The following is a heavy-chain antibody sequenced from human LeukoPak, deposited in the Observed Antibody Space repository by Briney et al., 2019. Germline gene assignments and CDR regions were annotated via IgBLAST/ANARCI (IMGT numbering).Heavy chain of an antibody. CDR2: VNPNIGAI. CDR3: ARGGETLVGATKIGDS. V-gene: IGHV1-2*02. J-gene: IGHJ4*02. D-gene: IGHD1-26*01. Sequence: ASVKVSCKASGYTFTDYYLHWVRQAPGQGLEWMGSVNPNIGAIIYAQKFQDRVTMTRDTSITTAYMELSSLIFDDTAVYYCARGGETLVGATKIGDSWGQGTLVTVSS. CDR1: GYTFTDYY.